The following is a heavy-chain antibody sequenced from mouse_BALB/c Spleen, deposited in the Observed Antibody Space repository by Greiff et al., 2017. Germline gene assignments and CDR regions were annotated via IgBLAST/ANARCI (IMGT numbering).Heavy chain of an antibody. CDR2: IRNKANGYTT. Sequence: EVKLMESGGGLVQPGGSLRLSCATSGFTFTDYYMSWVRQPPGKALEWLGFIRNKANGYTTEYSASVKGRFTISRDNSQSILYLQMNTLRAEDSATYYCARDMGDYRGEGTTLTVSS. CDR3: ARDMGDY. CDR1: GFTFTDYY. V-gene: IGHV7-3*02. J-gene: IGHJ2*01.